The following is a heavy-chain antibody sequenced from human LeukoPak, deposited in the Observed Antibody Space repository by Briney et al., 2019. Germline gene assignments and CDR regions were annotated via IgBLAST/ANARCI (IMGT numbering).Heavy chain of an antibody. CDR1: GFTFGNFD. CDR2: IDSSGTVR. CDR3: ARETRGGTYRYNFLDY. D-gene: IGHD3-16*02. Sequence: GGSLRLSCAASGFTFGNFDMTWVRQAPGQGLEWLSYIDSSGTVRYYADSVNRRFTISRDNAKNSLHLQMGSLRAEDTAVYYCARETRGGTYRYNFLDYWGLGTLVTVSS. V-gene: IGHV3-48*03. J-gene: IGHJ4*02.